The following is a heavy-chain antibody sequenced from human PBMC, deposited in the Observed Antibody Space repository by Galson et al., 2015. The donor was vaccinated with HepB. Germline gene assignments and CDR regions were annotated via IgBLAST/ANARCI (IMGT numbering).Heavy chain of an antibody. V-gene: IGHV3-23*01. J-gene: IGHJ4*02. CDR3: AKAVNYYYDSTGYHFDY. D-gene: IGHD3-22*01. CDR1: GFTFSSYV. CDR2: ISGSGGST. Sequence: SLRLSCAASGFTFSSYVLNWVRQAPGKGLEWVSAISGSGGSTYYADSVRGRFTISRDNSKNTLYLQMNSLRAEDTAVYYCAKAVNYYYDSTGYHFDYWGQGTLVTVSS.